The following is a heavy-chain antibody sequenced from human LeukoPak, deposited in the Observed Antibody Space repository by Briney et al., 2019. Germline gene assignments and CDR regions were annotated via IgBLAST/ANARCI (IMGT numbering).Heavy chain of an antibody. V-gene: IGHV3-48*03. CDR1: GFTFSSYE. CDR2: ISSSGSTI. Sequence: GGSLRLSCAASGFTFSSYEMNWVRQAPGKGLEWVSYISSSGSTIYYADSVKGRFTISRDNAKNSLYPQMNSLRAEDTAVYYCARGGGRAANDYWGQGTLVTVSS. D-gene: IGHD2-15*01. J-gene: IGHJ4*02. CDR3: ARGGGRAANDY.